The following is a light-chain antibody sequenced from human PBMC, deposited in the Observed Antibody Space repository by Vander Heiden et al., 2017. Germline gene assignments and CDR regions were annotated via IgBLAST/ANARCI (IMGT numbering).Light chain of an antibody. CDR2: SAS. Sequence: EVLMTQSPGTLSVSPGDRSTLSCSASQSVSNNLAWYQQKRGQAHRRLIYSASTRATEITTWISGSGSGTEFTRTISRLESEDFAVCSYREYIDWVAISFGPGTKEDIK. V-gene: IGKV3-15*01. CDR3: REYIDWVAIS. CDR1: QSVSNN. J-gene: IGKJ3*01.